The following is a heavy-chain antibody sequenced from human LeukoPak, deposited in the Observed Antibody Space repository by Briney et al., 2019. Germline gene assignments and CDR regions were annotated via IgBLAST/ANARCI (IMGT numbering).Heavy chain of an antibody. CDR1: GGSISSGGYY. V-gene: IGHV4-30-2*01. CDR2: IYHSGST. Sequence: SQTLSLTCTVSGGSISSGGYYWSWIRQPPGKGLEWIGHIYHSGSTYYNPSLKSRVTISVDRSKNQFSLKLSSVTAADTAVYYCARDLSFDWFPYYFDYWGQGILVIVSS. CDR3: ARDLSFDWFPYYFDY. D-gene: IGHD3-9*01. J-gene: IGHJ4*02.